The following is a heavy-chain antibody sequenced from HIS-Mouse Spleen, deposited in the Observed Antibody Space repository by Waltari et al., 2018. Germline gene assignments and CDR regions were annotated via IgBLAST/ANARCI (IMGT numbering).Heavy chain of an antibody. CDR1: GFTFSSYG. Sequence: QVQLVESGGGVVQPGRSLRLSCAASGFTFSSYGMHWVRQAPGKGREWVAVIWYDGSNKYYADSVKGRFTISRDNSKNTLYLQMNSLRAEDTAVYYCARDWIEGGGALYYFDYWGQGTLVTVSS. V-gene: IGHV3-33*01. CDR3: ARDWIEGGGALYYFDY. CDR2: IWYDGSNK. D-gene: IGHD3-16*01. J-gene: IGHJ4*02.